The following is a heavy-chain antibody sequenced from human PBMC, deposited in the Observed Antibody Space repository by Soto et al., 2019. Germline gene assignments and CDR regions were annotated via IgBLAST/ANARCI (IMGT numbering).Heavy chain of an antibody. V-gene: IGHV3-30*18. J-gene: IGHJ4*02. D-gene: IGHD6-13*01. CDR3: AKXXXXLVRWPSVY. CDR1: GFTFSSYG. CDR2: ISYDENNK. Sequence: QVQLVESGGGVVQPGRSLRLSCAASGFTFSSYGMHWVRQAPGKGLEWVAVISYDENNKYYADSVKGRFTISRDNSKNALYLQMNXLXXXXTAVYYCAKXXXXLVRWPSVYWGQGTLVTVSP.